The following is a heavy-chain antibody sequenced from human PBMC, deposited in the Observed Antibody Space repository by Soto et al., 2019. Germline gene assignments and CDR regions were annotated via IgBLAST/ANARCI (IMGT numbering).Heavy chain of an antibody. CDR2: IYYSGST. Sequence: QVQLQESGPGLVKPSQTLSLTCTVSGGSISSGGYYWSWIRQHPGKGLEWIGYIYYSGSTYYNPSLKSRVTISVDTSKNQFSLKLSSVTAADTAVYYCATSPIAAAALMIYFDYWGQGTLVTVSS. CDR3: ATSPIAAAALMIYFDY. CDR1: GGSISSGGYY. V-gene: IGHV4-31*03. J-gene: IGHJ4*02. D-gene: IGHD6-13*01.